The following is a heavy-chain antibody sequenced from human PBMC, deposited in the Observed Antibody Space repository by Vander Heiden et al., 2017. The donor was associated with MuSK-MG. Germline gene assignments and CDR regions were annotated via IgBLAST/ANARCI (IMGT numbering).Heavy chain of an antibody. CDR1: GFTFSGSA. CDR2: IRTKANSYAT. V-gene: IGHV3-73*02. Sequence: EVQLVASGGGLVQPGGSLKLSCAASGFTFSGSAMHWVRQASGKGLEWIGRIRTKANSYATAYAASVKGRFTISRDDSKNTAYLQLNSLKTEDTAVYYCARQVVVIALMDVWGKGTTVTVSS. J-gene: IGHJ6*03. D-gene: IGHD2-21*01. CDR3: ARQVVVIALMDV.